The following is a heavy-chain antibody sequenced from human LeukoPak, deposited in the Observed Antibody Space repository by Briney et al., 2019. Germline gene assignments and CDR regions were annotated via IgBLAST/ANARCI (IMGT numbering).Heavy chain of an antibody. Sequence: RSSETLSLTCTGSGGSISCYYWVWIPQPPGKRLVWSGHIYYRGSTNYNPSLKSRVTISVDTSKNQFSLKLSSVTAADTAVYYCASRSSIWSGYQDTLYYFDSWGQGTLVTVSS. CDR3: ASRSSIWSGYQDTLYYFDS. CDR2: IYYRGST. V-gene: IGHV4-59*01. D-gene: IGHD3-3*01. CDR1: GGSISCYY. J-gene: IGHJ4*02.